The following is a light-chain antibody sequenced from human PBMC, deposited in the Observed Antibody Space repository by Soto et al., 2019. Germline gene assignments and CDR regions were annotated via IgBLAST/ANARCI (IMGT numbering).Light chain of an antibody. CDR2: EVS. J-gene: IGLJ1*01. CDR1: SSDVGGYNY. Sequence: QSALTQPPSASGSPGQSVTISCTGTSSDVGGYNYVSWYQQHPGKAPKLMIYEVSKRPSGVPDRFSGSKSGNTASLTVSGLQAEDGADYYCSSHAGSKRVFGTGTKVTVL. V-gene: IGLV2-8*01. CDR3: SSHAGSKRV.